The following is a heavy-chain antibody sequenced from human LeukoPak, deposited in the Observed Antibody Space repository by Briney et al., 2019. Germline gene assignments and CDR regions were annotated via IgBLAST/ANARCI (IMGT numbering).Heavy chain of an antibody. CDR3: ARLPITKRAMDV. D-gene: IGHD3-3*01. J-gene: IGHJ6*02. CDR2: IYYSGST. Sequence: PSETLSLTCTVSGGSISSSSYYWGWIRQPPGKGLEWIGSIYYSGSTYYNPSLKSRVTISVDTSKNQFSLKLSSVTAADTAVYYCARLPITKRAMDVWGQGTTVTVSS. CDR1: GGSISSSSYY. V-gene: IGHV4-39*01.